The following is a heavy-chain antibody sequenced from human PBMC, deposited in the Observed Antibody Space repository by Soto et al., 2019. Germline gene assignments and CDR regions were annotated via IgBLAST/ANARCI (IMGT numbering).Heavy chain of an antibody. CDR2: ISAYNGNT. J-gene: IGHJ3*02. V-gene: IGHV1-18*01. CDR1: GYTFTSYG. Sequence: ASVKVSCKASGYTFTSYGISWVRQATGQGLEWMGWISAYNGNTNYAQKLQGRVTMTTDTSTSTAYMELRSLRSDDTAVYYCARDQVELAVSDAFDIWGQGTMVTVS. CDR3: ARDQVELAVSDAFDI. D-gene: IGHD6-13*01.